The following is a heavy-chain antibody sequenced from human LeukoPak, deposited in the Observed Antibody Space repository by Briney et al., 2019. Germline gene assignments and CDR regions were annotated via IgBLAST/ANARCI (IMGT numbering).Heavy chain of an antibody. Sequence: PSETLSLTCAVYGGSFSGYYWSWIRQPPGKGLEWIGEINHSGSTNYNPSLKSRVTISVDTCKNQFSLKLSSVAAADTAVYYCARGRPRGGSYVNYYYYGMDVWGQGTTVTVSS. CDR2: INHSGST. V-gene: IGHV4-34*01. CDR1: GGSFSGYY. CDR3: ARGRPRGGSYVNYYYYGMDV. J-gene: IGHJ6*02. D-gene: IGHD1-26*01.